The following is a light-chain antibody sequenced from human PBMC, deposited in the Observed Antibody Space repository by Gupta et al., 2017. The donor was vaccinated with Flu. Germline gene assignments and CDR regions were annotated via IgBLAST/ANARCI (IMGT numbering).Light chain of an antibody. Sequence: QSALTQPAPVSGSPGQSITISCTGTSSDVGGHNYVSWYQHHPGKAPQLLIYEVTNRPSGVSNRFSGSKSGNTASLTIFGLQAEDESNYYCSSYTISNTWVFGGGTRVTVL. CDR3: SSYTISNTWV. J-gene: IGLJ3*02. CDR1: SSDVGGHNY. CDR2: EVT. V-gene: IGLV2-14*01.